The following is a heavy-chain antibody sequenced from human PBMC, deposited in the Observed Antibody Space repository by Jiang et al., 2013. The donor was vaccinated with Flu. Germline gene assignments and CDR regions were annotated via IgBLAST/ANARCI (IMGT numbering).Heavy chain of an antibody. CDR3: ASSAVRGVTIKDAFDI. V-gene: IGHV4-34*01. J-gene: IGHJ3*02. Sequence: KPSETLSLTCAVYGGSFSGYYWSWIRQPPGKGLEWIGEINHSGSTNYNPSLKSRVTISVDTSKNQFSLKLSSVTAADTAVYYCASSAVRGVTIKDAFDIWGQGTMVTVSS. D-gene: IGHD3-10*01. CDR1: GGSFSGYY. CDR2: INHSGST.